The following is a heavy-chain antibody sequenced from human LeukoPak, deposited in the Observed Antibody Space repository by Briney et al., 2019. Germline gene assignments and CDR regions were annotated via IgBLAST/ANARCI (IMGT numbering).Heavy chain of an antibody. CDR2: INPNSGGT. J-gene: IGHJ3*02. CDR3: ARLIGYCSSTSCHDAFDI. D-gene: IGHD2-2*01. Sequence: VASVKVSCKASGYTFTGYYMHWVRQAPGQGLEWMGWINPNSGGTNYAQKFQGRVTMTRDTSISTAYMELSRLRSDDTAVYYCARLIGYCSSTSCHDAFDIWGQGTMVTVSS. CDR1: GYTFTGYY. V-gene: IGHV1-2*02.